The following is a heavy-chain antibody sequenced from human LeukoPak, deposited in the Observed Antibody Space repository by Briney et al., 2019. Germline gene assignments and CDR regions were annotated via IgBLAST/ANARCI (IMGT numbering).Heavy chain of an antibody. CDR1: GFTFSDYY. J-gene: IGHJ6*02. CDR2: ISSSGSTI. CDR3: ARISIRDGYNSYYYYGMDV. V-gene: IGHV3-11*01. Sequence: GGSLRLSCAASGFTFSDYYMSWIRQAPGKGLEWVSYISSSGSTIYYADSVKGRFTTSRDNAKNSLYLQMNSLRAEDTAVYYCARISIRDGYNSYYYYGMDVWGQGTTVTVS. D-gene: IGHD5-24*01.